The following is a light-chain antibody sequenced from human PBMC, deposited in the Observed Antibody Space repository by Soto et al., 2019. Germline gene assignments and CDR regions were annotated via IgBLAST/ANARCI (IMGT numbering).Light chain of an antibody. CDR1: SSNIGAGYD. Sequence: QSVLTQPPSVSAAPGQRVTISCTGSSSNIGAGYDVHWYQQLPGTAPKLLIYGNTNRPSGVPDRFSGSKSGTSASLAITGLRTEDEADYYCQSYASSPSATFVFGTGTKVT. CDR3: QSYASSPSATFV. J-gene: IGLJ1*01. V-gene: IGLV1-40*01. CDR2: GNT.